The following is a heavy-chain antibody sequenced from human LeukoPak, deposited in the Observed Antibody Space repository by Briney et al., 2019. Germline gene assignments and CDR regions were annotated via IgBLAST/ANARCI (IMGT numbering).Heavy chain of an antibody. D-gene: IGHD5-12*01. CDR3: ARATVGTVEFDQ. J-gene: IGHJ4*02. Sequence: SETLSLTCTVSGGPISSAGHYWGWIRQPPGKGLEWIGSMHYSGSTYYSPSLESRVTISVDTSKNQFSLKLHSMTAADSAVYYCARATVGTVEFDQWGQGTLVTVSS. V-gene: IGHV4-39*07. CDR2: MHYSGST. CDR1: GGPISSAGHY.